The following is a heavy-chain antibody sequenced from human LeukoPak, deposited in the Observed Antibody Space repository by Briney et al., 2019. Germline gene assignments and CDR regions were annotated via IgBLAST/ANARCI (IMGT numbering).Heavy chain of an antibody. CDR3: ATEPLYYYDSSGSTH. J-gene: IGHJ4*02. D-gene: IGHD3-22*01. CDR2: MNPNSGNT. CDR1: GYTFTSYD. V-gene: IGHV1-8*01. Sequence: ASVKVSCKASGYTFTSYDINWVRQATGQGLEWMGWMNPNSGNTGYAQKFQGRVTMTRNTSISTAYMELSSLRSEDTAVYYCATEPLYYYDSSGSTHWGQGTLVTVSS.